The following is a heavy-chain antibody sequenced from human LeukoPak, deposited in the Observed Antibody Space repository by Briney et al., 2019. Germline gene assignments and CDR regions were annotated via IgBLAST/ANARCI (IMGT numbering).Heavy chain of an antibody. CDR1: GYSISSGYQ. J-gene: IGHJ4*02. V-gene: IGHV4-38-2*02. CDR2: INYSGST. CDR3: ARGGWNKFDY. Sequence: PSETLSLTCSVSGYSISSGYQWGWIRQSPGKGLEWLGSINYSGSTYDNRSLKSRVTISVDTSKNQFSLKLSSVTAADTAVYYCARGGWNKFDYWGQGTLVTVSS. D-gene: IGHD3-22*01.